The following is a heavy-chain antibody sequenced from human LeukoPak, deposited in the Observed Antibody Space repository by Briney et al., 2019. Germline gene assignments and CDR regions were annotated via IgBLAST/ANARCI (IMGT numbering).Heavy chain of an antibody. J-gene: IGHJ6*02. Sequence: ASVKVSCKASGYTFANYAMNWVRQAPGQGLEWMGWINTNTGTPTYAQGFTGRFAFALDTSVSTAYLQISSLKAEDSAVYYCARRFMTAVTHGMDVWGQGTTVTVSS. V-gene: IGHV7-4-1*02. CDR1: GYTFANYA. D-gene: IGHD4-17*01. CDR2: INTNTGTP. CDR3: ARRFMTAVTHGMDV.